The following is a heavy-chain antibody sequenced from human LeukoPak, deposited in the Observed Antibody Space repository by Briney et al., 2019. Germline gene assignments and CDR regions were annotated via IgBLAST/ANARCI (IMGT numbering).Heavy chain of an antibody. Sequence: NPSETLSLTCTVSGGSISSSTYYRGWIRQPPGKGLEWIGSIYYSGSTNYNPSLKSRVTISVDKSKNQFSLKLSSVTAADTAVYYCARILGSGGNDYWGQGTLVTVSS. J-gene: IGHJ4*02. D-gene: IGHD1-26*01. V-gene: IGHV4-39*07. CDR1: GGSISSSTYY. CDR2: IYYSGST. CDR3: ARILGSGGNDY.